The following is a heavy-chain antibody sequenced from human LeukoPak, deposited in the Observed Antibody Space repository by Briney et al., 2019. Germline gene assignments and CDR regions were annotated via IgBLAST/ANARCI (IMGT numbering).Heavy chain of an antibody. D-gene: IGHD2-15*01. CDR2: INPNSGGT. J-gene: IGHJ4*02. CDR1: GYTFTCYY. CDR3: ARATVCSGGSCPLIDY. Sequence: ASVKVSCKASGYTFTCYYMHWVRQAPGQGLEWMGWINPNSGGTNYAQKFQGRVTMTRDTSISTASMELSRLRSDDTAVYYCARATVCSGGSCPLIDYWGQGTLVTDSS. V-gene: IGHV1-2*02.